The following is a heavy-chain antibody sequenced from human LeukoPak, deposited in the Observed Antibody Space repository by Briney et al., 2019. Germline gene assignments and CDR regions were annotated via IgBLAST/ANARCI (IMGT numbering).Heavy chain of an antibody. D-gene: IGHD2-15*01. Sequence: GGSLRLSCAASGFTFSDHHMDWVRQAPGEGLEWVARIRNKANRYTTEYAASVKGRFTISRDDSKTSLYLQMNSLKAEDTAVYYCASGYCSGGSCYSSGGDYWGQGTLVTVSS. CDR1: GFTFSDHH. CDR2: IRNKANRYTT. CDR3: ASGYCSGGSCYSSGGDY. J-gene: IGHJ4*02. V-gene: IGHV3-72*01.